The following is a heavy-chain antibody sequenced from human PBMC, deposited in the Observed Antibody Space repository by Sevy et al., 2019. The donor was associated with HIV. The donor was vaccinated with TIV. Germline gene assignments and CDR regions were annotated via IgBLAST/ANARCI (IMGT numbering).Heavy chain of an antibody. CDR2: IYYTGHI. CDR1: GGSITSLY. V-gene: IGHV4-59*08. J-gene: IGHJ4*02. CDR3: AGENAWGRGYS. Sequence: SETRSLTGTVSGGSITSLYWNWIRQPPGKGLEWIANIYYTGHINYNPSLKSRVTLSLDTSKNQFSLRLSSVTAADTAMYYCAGENAWGRGYSWGQGTLVTVSS. D-gene: IGHD1-26*01.